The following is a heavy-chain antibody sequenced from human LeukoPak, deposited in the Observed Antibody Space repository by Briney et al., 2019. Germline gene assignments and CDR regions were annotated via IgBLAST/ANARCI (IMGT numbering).Heavy chain of an antibody. D-gene: IGHD1-26*01. V-gene: IGHV4-61*01. Sequence: SETLSLTCTVSGGSVSSGSYYWSWIRQPPGKGLEWIGNIYYSGSTNYNPSLKSRVTISVDTSKNQFSLRLSSVTAADTAVFYCARALGYGGSYLAYWGQGTLVTVSS. J-gene: IGHJ4*02. CDR3: ARALGYGGSYLAY. CDR1: GGSVSSGSYY. CDR2: IYYSGST.